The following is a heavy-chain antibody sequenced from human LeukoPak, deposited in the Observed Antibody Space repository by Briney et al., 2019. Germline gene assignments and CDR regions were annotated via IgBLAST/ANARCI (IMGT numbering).Heavy chain of an antibody. Sequence: GGPLRLSCAASGFTFSSYWMHWVRQAPGKGLVWVSRINGDGSSTAYADSVKGRFTISRDNAKNTLYLQMNSLRAADTAVYYCARDKGTSYLSSFDYWGQGTLVTVSS. D-gene: IGHD6-6*01. J-gene: IGHJ4*02. CDR3: ARDKGTSYLSSFDY. CDR2: INGDGSST. V-gene: IGHV3-74*01. CDR1: GFTFSSYW.